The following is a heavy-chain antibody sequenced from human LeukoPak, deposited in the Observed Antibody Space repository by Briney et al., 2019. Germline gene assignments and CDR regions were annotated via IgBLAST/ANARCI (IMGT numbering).Heavy chain of an antibody. CDR1: GFTFSSHA. D-gene: IGHD6-19*01. V-gene: IGHV3-30*18. Sequence: PGRSLRLSCAASGFTFSSHAMHWVRQAPGKGLEWVAVIFYDGSDKYNADSVKGRFTISRDNSKNTLYLQMNSLRAEDTAVYYCAKGADSAWYYLDYWGQGTLVTVSS. J-gene: IGHJ4*02. CDR2: IFYDGSDK. CDR3: AKGADSAWYYLDY.